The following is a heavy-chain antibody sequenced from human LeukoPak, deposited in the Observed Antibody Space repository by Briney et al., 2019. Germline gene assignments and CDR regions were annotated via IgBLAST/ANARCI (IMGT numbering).Heavy chain of an antibody. D-gene: IGHD3-22*01. CDR1: GFTFSSYW. CDR3: AWDYYDSRSPRDAFDI. CDR2: ISSSGSTI. V-gene: IGHV3-48*04. Sequence: GGSLRLSCAASGFTFSSYWMSWVRQAPGKGLEWVSYISSSGSTIYYADSVKGRFTISRDNAKNSLYLQMNSLRAEDTAVYYCAWDYYDSRSPRDAFDIWGQGTMVTVSS. J-gene: IGHJ3*02.